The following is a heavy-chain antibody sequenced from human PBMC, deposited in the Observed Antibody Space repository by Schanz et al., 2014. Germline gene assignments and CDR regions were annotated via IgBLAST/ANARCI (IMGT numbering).Heavy chain of an antibody. CDR1: GFNFGDYY. CDR2: INPDGSGK. J-gene: IGHJ3*02. D-gene: IGHD4-17*01. CDR3: GKDPHKDYGGKPQTLDM. Sequence: DVQLVESGGGLVQSGGSLRLSCAASGFNFGDYYMTWVRQAPGKGLESVAKINPDGSGKYYVVSVEGRFTISRDNSKNTLYLEMNSLRAEDTALYYCGKDPHKDYGGKPQTLDMWGQGTMVTVSS. V-gene: IGHV3-7*01.